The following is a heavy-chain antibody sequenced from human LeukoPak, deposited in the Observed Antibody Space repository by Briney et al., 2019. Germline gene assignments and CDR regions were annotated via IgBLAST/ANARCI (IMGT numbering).Heavy chain of an antibody. CDR1: GYSISDGYF. J-gene: IGHJ4*02. Sequence: PSETLSLTCAVSGYSISDGYFWGWIRQPPGRGLEWIASMHGNGITYYNPSLKSGVTISIDTSKNQFSLRLTSVTAADTAIYYCARVGDYNSRWYYFDSWGQGTLVTVSS. CDR2: MHGNGIT. D-gene: IGHD6-19*01. V-gene: IGHV4-38-2*01. CDR3: ARVGDYNSRWYYFDS.